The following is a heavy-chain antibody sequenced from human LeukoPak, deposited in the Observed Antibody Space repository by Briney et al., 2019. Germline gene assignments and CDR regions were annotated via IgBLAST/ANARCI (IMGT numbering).Heavy chain of an antibody. CDR1: GFTFSNSA. CDR3: AKDFWSGYYPHY. J-gene: IGHJ4*02. Sequence: GGSLRLSCAASGFTFSNSAMSWVRQAPGKGLEWISSISGSGDSTYYADSVKGRFTMSRDNSKNTLYLQMNSLRAEDTAVYYCAKDFWSGYYPHYWGQGTLVAVSS. V-gene: IGHV3-23*01. CDR2: ISGSGDST. D-gene: IGHD3-3*01.